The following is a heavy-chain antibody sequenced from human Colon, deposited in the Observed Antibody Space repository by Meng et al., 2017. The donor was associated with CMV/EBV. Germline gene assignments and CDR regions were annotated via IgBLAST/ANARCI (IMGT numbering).Heavy chain of an antibody. CDR1: DDSFNSYY. CDR2: VMSSGTT. Sequence: SETLSLTCTVSDDSFNSYYWSWIRQSPGTGLEWLGYVMSSGTTEYNHSLRSRVTISVDTSRRQFFLMLRSVTTADTAVYYCARADSLTTADYYYYGMDVWGQGTTVTVSS. D-gene: IGHD4-11*01. CDR3: ARADSLTTADYYYYGMDV. V-gene: IGHV4-59*01. J-gene: IGHJ6*02.